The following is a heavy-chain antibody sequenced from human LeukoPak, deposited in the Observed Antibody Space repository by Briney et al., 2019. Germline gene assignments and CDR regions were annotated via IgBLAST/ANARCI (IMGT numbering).Heavy chain of an antibody. CDR1: GGSFRGLY. V-gene: IGHV4-34*01. CDR3: ARGPRIAVAGI. J-gene: IGHJ4*02. Sequence: PSGTLSPPLAVYGGSFRGLYWSWIPQPPGKGLGGIGEINHSGSTNYNPSLKSRVTISVDTSKNQFSLKLSSVTAADTAVYYCARGPRIAVAGIWGQGTLVTVSS. D-gene: IGHD6-19*01. CDR2: INHSGST.